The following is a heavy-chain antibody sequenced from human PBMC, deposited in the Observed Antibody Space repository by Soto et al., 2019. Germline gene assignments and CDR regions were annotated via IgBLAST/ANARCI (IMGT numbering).Heavy chain of an antibody. V-gene: IGHV3-30*18. Sequence: QVQLVESGGGVVQPGRSLRLSCAASGFTFSHYGMHWVRQAPGKGLEWVAVISYDGTNKYYADSVKGRFTISRDNSKNTMYLQMNSLRAEDTAVYDCAKDGGWLPGYYYYGMDVWGQGPTVTVSS. J-gene: IGHJ6*02. CDR3: AKDGGWLPGYYYYGMDV. CDR1: GFTFSHYG. D-gene: IGHD6-19*01. CDR2: ISYDGTNK.